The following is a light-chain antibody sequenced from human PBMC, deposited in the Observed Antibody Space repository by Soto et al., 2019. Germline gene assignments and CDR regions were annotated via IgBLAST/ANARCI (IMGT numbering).Light chain of an antibody. CDR3: QQYGSSPIT. J-gene: IGKJ5*01. CDR2: GAS. CDR1: QSVSSSY. Sequence: EIVLTQSPGTLSLSPGERATLSCRASQSVSSSYLAWYQQKPGQAPRLLIYGASSRATGIPDRFSGSGSGTDFTXTXSRLEXXDFAVYYCQQYGSSPITFGQGTRLEIK. V-gene: IGKV3-20*01.